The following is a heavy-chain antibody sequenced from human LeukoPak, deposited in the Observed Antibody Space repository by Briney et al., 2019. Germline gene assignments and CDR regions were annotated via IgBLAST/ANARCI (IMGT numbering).Heavy chain of an antibody. J-gene: IGHJ4*02. CDR3: ARQTGSGLFILP. CDR1: GGSISSGSYY. D-gene: IGHD3/OR15-3a*01. CDR2: IYYTGNT. Sequence: SETLSLTCTVSGGSISSGSYYWSWIRQPPGMGLEWIGSIYYTGNTYYNASLKSQVSISIDTSKNQFSPKLTSVTAADTAVYYCARQTGSGLFILPGGQGTLVTVSS. V-gene: IGHV4-39*01.